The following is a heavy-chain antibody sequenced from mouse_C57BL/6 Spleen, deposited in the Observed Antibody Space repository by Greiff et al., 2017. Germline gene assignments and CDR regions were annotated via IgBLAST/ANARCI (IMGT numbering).Heavy chain of an antibody. CDR2: ISDGGSYT. CDR1: GFTFSSYA. Sequence: EVQGVESGGGLVKPGGSLKLSCAASGFTFSSYAMSWVRQTPEKRLEWVATISDGGSYTYYPDNVKGRFTISRDNAKNNLYLQMSHLKSEDTAMYYCARDNGNYFHYWGQGTTLTVSS. V-gene: IGHV5-4*01. CDR3: ARDNGNYFHY. D-gene: IGHD2-1*01. J-gene: IGHJ2*01.